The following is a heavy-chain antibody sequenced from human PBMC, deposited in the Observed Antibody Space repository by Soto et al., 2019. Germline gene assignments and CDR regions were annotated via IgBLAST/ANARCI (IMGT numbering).Heavy chain of an antibody. CDR1: GFTFSDYA. D-gene: IGHD3-22*01. J-gene: IGHJ4*02. CDR3: AREVHYSSSY. Sequence: QVQLVESGGGVVQPGRSLRLSCPASGFTFSDYAMHWVCQVTGKGLEWVALISHDGRNKYYADSVKGRFTISRDISKNTLFLEMNSLRTEDTAVYFCAREVHYSSSYWGQGTLVTVSS. V-gene: IGHV3-30*04. CDR2: ISHDGRNK.